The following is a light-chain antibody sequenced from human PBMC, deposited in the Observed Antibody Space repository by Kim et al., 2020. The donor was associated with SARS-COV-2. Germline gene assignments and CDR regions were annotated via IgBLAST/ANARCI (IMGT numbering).Light chain of an antibody. CDR2: DAA. Sequence: PSVSATPSCRASHSVAISLAWYQQTPGQPPRLLIYDAAIRAAGVPDRFSGSGSGTDFTLTIASLAPEDFAVYYCQQRGSWPPALTFGGGTKVDIK. J-gene: IGKJ4*01. CDR3: QQRGSWPPALT. V-gene: IGKV3-11*01. CDR1: HSVAIS.